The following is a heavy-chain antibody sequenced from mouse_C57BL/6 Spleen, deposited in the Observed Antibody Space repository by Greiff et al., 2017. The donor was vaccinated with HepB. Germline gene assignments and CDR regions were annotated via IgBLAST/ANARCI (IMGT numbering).Heavy chain of an antibody. Sequence: QVQLKESGPGLVQPSQSLSITCTVSGFSLTSYGVHWVRQSPGKGLEWLGVIWSGGSTDYNAAFISRLSISKDNSTSQVFFKMNSLQADDTAIYYCARAYYSNNADYFDYWGQGTTLTVSS. CDR2: IWSGGST. CDR1: GFSLTSYG. J-gene: IGHJ2*01. D-gene: IGHD2-5*01. CDR3: ARAYYSNNADYFDY. V-gene: IGHV2-2*01.